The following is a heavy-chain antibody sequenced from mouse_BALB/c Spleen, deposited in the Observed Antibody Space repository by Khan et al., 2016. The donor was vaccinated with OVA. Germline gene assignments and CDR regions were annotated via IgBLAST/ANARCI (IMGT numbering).Heavy chain of an antibody. J-gene: IGHJ2*01. CDR2: ISSGSSTI. Sequence: EVELVESGGGLVQPGGSRKLSCAASGFTFSRFGMHWVRQAPEKGLEWVAYISSGSSTIYYADTVKGRFTISSDNPKNTLFLLMTSLRSEDTAMYYCARDSNVDYWGQGTTLTVSS. CDR1: GFTFSRFG. CDR3: ARDSNVDY. D-gene: IGHD4-1*01. V-gene: IGHV5-17*02.